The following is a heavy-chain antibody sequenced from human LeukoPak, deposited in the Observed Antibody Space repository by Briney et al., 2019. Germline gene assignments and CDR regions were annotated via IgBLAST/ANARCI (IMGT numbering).Heavy chain of an antibody. CDR2: IYTSGST. D-gene: IGHD5-24*01. J-gene: IGHJ4*02. CDR1: GGSISSGSYY. V-gene: IGHV4-61*02. Sequence: PSETLSLTCTVSGGSISSGSYYWSWIRQPAGKGLEWIGRIYTSGSTNYNPSLKSRVTISVDTSKNQFSLKLSSVTAADTAVYYCAREQRQRWLQSYYFDYWGQGTLVTVSS. CDR3: AREQRQRWLQSYYFDY.